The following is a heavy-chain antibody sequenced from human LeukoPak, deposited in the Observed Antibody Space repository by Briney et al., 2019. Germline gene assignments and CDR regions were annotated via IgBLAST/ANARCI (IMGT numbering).Heavy chain of an antibody. CDR1: GFTLSSNW. CDR3: ATVFDY. V-gene: IGHV3-74*01. J-gene: IGHJ4*02. CDR2: MNQDGSGT. Sequence: PGGSLRLSCAVSGFTLSSNWMHWVRQAPGKGLEWVSRMNQDGSGTSYADSVKGRFTISRDNAKNTVYLQMNSLRAEDSAMYYCATVFDYWGRGTLVTVSS.